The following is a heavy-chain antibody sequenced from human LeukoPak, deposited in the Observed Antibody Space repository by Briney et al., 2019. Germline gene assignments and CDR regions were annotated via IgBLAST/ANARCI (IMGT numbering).Heavy chain of an antibody. D-gene: IGHD4/OR15-4a*01. Sequence: SETLSLTCTVSGASITNFYWSWVRRPPGKGLEWIGYIYPSGTTNYNPSLQSRVTMSLATSKNQLSLRLSSVTAADTAVYFCASLKVSVVLGAISYYMDVWGKGTTVTVSS. CDR1: GASITNFY. J-gene: IGHJ6*03. CDR2: IYPSGTT. V-gene: IGHV4-4*09. CDR3: ASLKVSVVLGAISYYMDV.